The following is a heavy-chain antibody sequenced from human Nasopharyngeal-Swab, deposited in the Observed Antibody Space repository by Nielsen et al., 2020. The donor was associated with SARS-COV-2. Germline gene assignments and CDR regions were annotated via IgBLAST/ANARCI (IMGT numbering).Heavy chain of an antibody. Sequence: GGSLRLSCAASGFTVSSNYMSWVRQAPGKGLEWVANIKQDGSEKYYVDSVKGRFTIPRDNAKNSLYLQMNSLRAEDTAVYYCARTARMGYSYGLYYYYGMDVWGQGTTVTVSS. D-gene: IGHD5-18*01. CDR2: IKQDGSEK. V-gene: IGHV3-7*01. CDR1: GFTVSSNY. J-gene: IGHJ6*02. CDR3: ARTARMGYSYGLYYYYGMDV.